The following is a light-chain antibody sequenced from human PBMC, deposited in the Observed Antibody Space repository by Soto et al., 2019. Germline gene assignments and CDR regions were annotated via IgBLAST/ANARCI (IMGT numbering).Light chain of an antibody. J-gene: IGKJ1*01. CDR2: WAS. V-gene: IGKV4-1*01. CDR1: QSVLYSSNNRNY. CDR3: QQYCTAPWT. Sequence: DIVLTQSPDSLAVSLGERATINCKSSQSVLYSSNNRNYLAWYQQKPGQPPKLLIYWASTRESGVPDRFSGSASGTDFTLTISSLQAEDVAVYYCQQYCTAPWTFGQGTKVEIK.